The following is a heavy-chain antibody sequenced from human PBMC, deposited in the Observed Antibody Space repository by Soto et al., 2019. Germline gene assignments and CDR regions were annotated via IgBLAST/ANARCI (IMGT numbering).Heavy chain of an antibody. D-gene: IGHD2-15*01. CDR2: IIPILGIA. V-gene: IGHV1-69*04. CDR3: AREDRGYCSGGSCSGNNYYYYGMDV. J-gene: IGHJ6*02. CDR1: GGTFSSYT. Sequence: ASVKVSCKASGGTFSSYTISWVRQAPGQGLEWMGRIIPILGIANYAQKFQGRVTITADESTSTAYMELSSLRSEDTAVYYCAREDRGYCSGGSCSGNNYYYYGMDVWGQGTTVTVSS.